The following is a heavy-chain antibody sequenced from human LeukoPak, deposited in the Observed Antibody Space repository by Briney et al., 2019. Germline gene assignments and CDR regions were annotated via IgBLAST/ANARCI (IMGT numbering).Heavy chain of an antibody. V-gene: IGHV1-18*01. J-gene: IGHJ4*02. Sequence: ASVKVSCKASGYTFTSYGISWVRQAPGQGLEWMGWISVYNGNTNYAQKLQGRVTMTTDTSTSTAYMELRSLRSDDTAVYYCARRRSSTSWFDYWGQGTLVTVSS. D-gene: IGHD2-2*01. CDR1: GYTFTSYG. CDR2: ISVYNGNT. CDR3: ARRRSSTSWFDY.